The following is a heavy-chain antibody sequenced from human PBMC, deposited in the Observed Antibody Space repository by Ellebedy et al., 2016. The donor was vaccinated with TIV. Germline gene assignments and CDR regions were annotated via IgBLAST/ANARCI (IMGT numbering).Heavy chain of an antibody. V-gene: IGHV3-23*01. Sequence: GGSLRLXXAASGFTFSSYAMSWVRQAPGKGLEWVSAISGSGGSTYYADSVKGRFTISRDNSKNTLYLQMNSLRAEDTAVYYCAKVRAPYDFWSGYSFDYWGQGTLVTVSS. CDR3: AKVRAPYDFWSGYSFDY. J-gene: IGHJ4*02. CDR2: ISGSGGST. CDR1: GFTFSSYA. D-gene: IGHD3-3*01.